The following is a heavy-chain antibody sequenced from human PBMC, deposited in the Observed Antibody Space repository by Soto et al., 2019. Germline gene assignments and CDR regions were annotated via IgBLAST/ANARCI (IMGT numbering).Heavy chain of an antibody. V-gene: IGHV3-7*01. J-gene: IGHJ6*03. CDR1: GFTFSSYW. D-gene: IGHD6-13*01. CDR3: ARDAGSSSWYPYYYYYMDV. Sequence: EVQLVESGGGLVQPGGSLRLSCAASGFTFSSYWMSWVRQAPGKGLEWVANIKQDGSEKYYVDSVEGRFTISRDNAKKTRQLQKNSHMAEDTAAYYCARDAGSSSWYPYYYYYMDVWGKGTTVTVSS. CDR2: IKQDGSEK.